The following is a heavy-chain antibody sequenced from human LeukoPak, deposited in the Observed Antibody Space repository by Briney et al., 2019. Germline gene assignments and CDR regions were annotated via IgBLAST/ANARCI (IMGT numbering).Heavy chain of an antibody. D-gene: IGHD3-22*01. V-gene: IGHV3-7*01. CDR2: IRHDGSEK. J-gene: IGHJ4*02. CDR3: ARGAINDSSGYFLDH. Sequence: GGSLRLSCVASRFTLRSNSMSWLRQAPGKGLEWVASIRHDGSEKYYVDSVKGRFTISRDNAKNSLFLQMNSLRAEDTAVYYCARGAINDSSGYFLDHWGQGTLVTVSS. CDR1: RFTLRSNS.